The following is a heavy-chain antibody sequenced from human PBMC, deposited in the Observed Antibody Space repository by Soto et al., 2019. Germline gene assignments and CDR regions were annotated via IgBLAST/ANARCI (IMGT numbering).Heavy chain of an antibody. D-gene: IGHD3-16*01. V-gene: IGHV3-74*01. CDR3: ARVRQEVRPAGEYKPYYYYYGMDV. CDR1: GFTFSSYW. J-gene: IGHJ6*02. CDR2: INSDGSST. Sequence: GGSLRLSCAASGFTFSSYWMHWVRQAPGKGLVWVSRINSDGSSTSYADSVKGRFTISRDNAKNTLYLQMNSLRAEDTAVYYCARVRQEVRPAGEYKPYYYYYGMDVWGQGTTVTVSS.